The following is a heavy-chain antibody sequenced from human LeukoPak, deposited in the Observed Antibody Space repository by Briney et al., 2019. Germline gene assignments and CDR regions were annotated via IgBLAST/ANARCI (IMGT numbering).Heavy chain of an antibody. CDR1: GGSISSSSYY. CDR3: ARLVVVPAAMGEFDY. D-gene: IGHD2-2*01. CDR2: IYYSGST. J-gene: IGHJ4*02. V-gene: IGHV4-39*01. Sequence: SETLSLTCTVSGGSISSSSYYWGWIRQPPGKGLEWIESIYYSGSTYYNPSLKSRVTISVDTSKNQFSLKLSSVTAADTAVYYCARLVVVPAAMGEFDYWGQGTLVTVSS.